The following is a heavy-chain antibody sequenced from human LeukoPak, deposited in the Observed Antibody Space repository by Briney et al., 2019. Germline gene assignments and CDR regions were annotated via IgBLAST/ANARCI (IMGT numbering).Heavy chain of an antibody. Sequence: GGSLRLSCAASGFTFNIYAMSWVRLAPGKGPQWVASMCGSAGCTFYADSVKGRFTISRDNSKNTLYLQMYSLRAEDTAIYYCARDRPNYHENNGHYYQRDGDHWGQGTLVTVSS. D-gene: IGHD3-10*01. CDR2: MCGSAGCT. J-gene: IGHJ5*02. CDR1: GFTFNIYA. CDR3: ARDRPNYHENNGHYYQRDGDH. V-gene: IGHV3-23*01.